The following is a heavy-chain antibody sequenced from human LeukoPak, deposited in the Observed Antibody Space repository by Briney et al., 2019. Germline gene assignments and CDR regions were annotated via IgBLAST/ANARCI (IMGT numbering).Heavy chain of an antibody. V-gene: IGHV4-39*01. CDR3: ARQLRWYPQTGAFDI. J-gene: IGHJ3*02. CDR2: IYYSGST. Sequence: SETLSLTCTVPGGSISSSSYYWGWIRQPPGKGLEWIGSIYYSGSTYYNPSLKSRVTISVDTSKNQFSLKLSSVTAADTAVYYCARQLRWYPQTGAFDIWGQGTMVTVSS. CDR1: GGSISSSSYY. D-gene: IGHD4-23*01.